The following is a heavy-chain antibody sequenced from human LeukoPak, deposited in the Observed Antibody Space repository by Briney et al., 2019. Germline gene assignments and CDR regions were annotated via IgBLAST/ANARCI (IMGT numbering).Heavy chain of an antibody. D-gene: IGHD3-16*01. J-gene: IGHJ4*02. Sequence: GGSLRLSCAASGFNFGNYGMNWVRQAPGKGLEWVSAISGSGGSTYYADSVKGRFTISRDNSKNTLYLQMNSLRAEDTAVYYCAKVGGSRDYWGQGTLVTVSS. CDR3: AKVGGSRDY. CDR2: ISGSGGST. CDR1: GFNFGNYG. V-gene: IGHV3-23*01.